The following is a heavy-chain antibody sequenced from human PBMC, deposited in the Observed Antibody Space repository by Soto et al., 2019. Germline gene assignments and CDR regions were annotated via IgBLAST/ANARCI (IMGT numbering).Heavy chain of an antibody. CDR3: ARGITMVRGTRVYFDY. V-gene: IGHV4-31*03. CDR2: IYYSGST. J-gene: IGHJ4*02. Sequence: QVQLQESGPGLVKPSQTLSLTCTVSGGSISSGGYYWSWIRQHPGKGLEWFGYIYYSGSTYYNPSLKSRVTISVDTSKNQFSLKLSSVTAADTAVYYCARGITMVRGTRVYFDYWGQGTLVTVSS. D-gene: IGHD3-10*01. CDR1: GGSISSGGYY.